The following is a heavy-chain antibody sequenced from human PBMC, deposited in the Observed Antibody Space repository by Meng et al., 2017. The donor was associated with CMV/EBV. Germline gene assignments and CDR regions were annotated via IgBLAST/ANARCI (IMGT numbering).Heavy chain of an antibody. Sequence: EVQLVESGGXLVKPGGSLRLSCAASGFTFSSYSMNWVRQAPGKGLEWVSSISSSSSYIYYADSVKGRFTISRDNAKNSLYLQMNSLRAEDTAVYYCARDLRRSEPLAGFDPWGQGTLVTVAS. CDR3: ARDLRRSEPLAGFDP. CDR1: GFTFSSYS. J-gene: IGHJ5*02. CDR2: ISSSSSYI. D-gene: IGHD1-26*01. V-gene: IGHV3-21*01.